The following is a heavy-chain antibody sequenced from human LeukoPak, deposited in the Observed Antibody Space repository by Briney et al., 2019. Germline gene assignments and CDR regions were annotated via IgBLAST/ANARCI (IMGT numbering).Heavy chain of an antibody. Sequence: SETLSLTCTVSGGSISSYYWSWIRQPPGKGLEWIGYIYYSGSTNYNPSLKSRVTISVDTSKNQFSLKLSSVTAADTAVYYCARDTGSSSDYWGQGTLVTVSS. D-gene: IGHD6-6*01. J-gene: IGHJ4*02. CDR2: IYYSGST. V-gene: IGHV4-59*01. CDR3: ARDTGSSSDY. CDR1: GGSISSYY.